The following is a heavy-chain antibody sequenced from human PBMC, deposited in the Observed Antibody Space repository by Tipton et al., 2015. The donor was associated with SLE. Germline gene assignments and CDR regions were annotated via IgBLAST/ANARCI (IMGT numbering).Heavy chain of an antibody. D-gene: IGHD6-13*01. CDR1: GFTFSSYA. V-gene: IGHV3-23*01. J-gene: IGHJ4*02. Sequence: SLRLSCAASGFTFSSYAMSWVRQAPGKGLEWVSAISGSGGSTYYADSVKGRFTISRDNSKNTLYLQMNSLRAEDTAVYYCAKALGPLHSSSWSYLDYWGQATLVTVSS. CDR2: ISGSGGST. CDR3: AKALGPLHSSSWSYLDY.